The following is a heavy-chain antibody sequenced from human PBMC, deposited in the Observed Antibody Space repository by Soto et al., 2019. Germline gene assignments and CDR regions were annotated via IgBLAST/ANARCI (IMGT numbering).Heavy chain of an antibody. D-gene: IGHD3-22*01. CDR3: AKDLSYYYDSSGYLYYYGMDV. V-gene: IGHV3-30*18. CDR1: GFTFSSYG. Sequence: GGSLRLSCAASGFTFSSYGMHWVRQAPGKGLEWVAVISYDGSNKYYADSVKGRFTISRDNSKNTLYLQMNSLRAEDTAVYYCAKDLSYYYDSSGYLYYYGMDVWGQGTLVTVSS. CDR2: ISYDGSNK. J-gene: IGHJ6*02.